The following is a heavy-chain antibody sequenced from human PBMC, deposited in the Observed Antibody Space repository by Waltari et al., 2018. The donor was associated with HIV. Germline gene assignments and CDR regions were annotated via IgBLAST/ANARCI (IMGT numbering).Heavy chain of an antibody. CDR3: ARDQRGDYDFWSGPNYNYGMDI. CDR2: VYYKGDT. J-gene: IGHJ6*02. Sequence: QLQESGPGLVKPSEILSLTCTVSGGSISSTKYYLTWIRQSPGKRPEWVGNVYYKGDTNDSPSRKSRVSISVDRSQNQFFLQLTSVTVADAGTYFCARDQRGDYDFWSGPNYNYGMDIGGPGTSVTVS. CDR1: GGSISSTKYY. V-gene: IGHV4-39*07. D-gene: IGHD3-3*01.